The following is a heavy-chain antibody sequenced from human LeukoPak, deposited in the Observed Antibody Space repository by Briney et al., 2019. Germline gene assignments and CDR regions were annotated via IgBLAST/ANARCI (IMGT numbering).Heavy chain of an antibody. Sequence: ASVTVSCTASGYTFSSYGISWVRQAPGQGLEWMGWITTYNGNTNYAQKLQGRVTMTTDTSTSTAYMELRSLRSDDTAVYYCARPSTHYYDSSDYFDSWGQGTLVTVSS. J-gene: IGHJ4*02. CDR3: ARPSTHYYDSSDYFDS. D-gene: IGHD3-22*01. V-gene: IGHV1-18*01. CDR2: ITTYNGNT. CDR1: GYTFSSYG.